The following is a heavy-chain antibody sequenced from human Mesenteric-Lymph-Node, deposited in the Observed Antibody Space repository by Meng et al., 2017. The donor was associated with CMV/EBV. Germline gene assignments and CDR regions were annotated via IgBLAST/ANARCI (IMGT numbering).Heavy chain of an antibody. J-gene: IGHJ3*02. CDR1: GESFSGYY. CDR2: INHSGTT. V-gene: IGHV4-34*01. D-gene: IGHD1-1*01. CDR3: ARDTSSGSAFDI. Sequence: SETLSLTCAVYGESFSGYYWSWIRQPPGKGLEWIGEINHSGTTNYNPSLKSRVTMSVDTSKNQFSLKLSSVTAADTAVYYCARDTSSGSAFDIWGQGTMVTVSS.